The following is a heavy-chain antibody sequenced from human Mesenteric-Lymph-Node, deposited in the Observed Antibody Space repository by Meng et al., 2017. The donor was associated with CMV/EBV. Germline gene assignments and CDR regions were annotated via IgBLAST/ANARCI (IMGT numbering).Heavy chain of an antibody. J-gene: IGHJ4*02. CDR3: ARVRDCTNGVCHYYFDY. Sequence: SETLSLTCTVSGGSISSYYWNWIRQPPGKGLEWIGNILYSGSTKYNPSLKSRVTISVDTSKNQFSLKVSSVTAADTAVYYCARVRDCTNGVCHYYFDYWGQGTLVTVSS. D-gene: IGHD2-8*01. CDR1: GGSISSYY. CDR2: ILYSGST. V-gene: IGHV4-59*01.